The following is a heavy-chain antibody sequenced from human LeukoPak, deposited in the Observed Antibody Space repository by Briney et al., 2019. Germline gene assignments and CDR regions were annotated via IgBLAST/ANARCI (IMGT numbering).Heavy chain of an antibody. J-gene: IGHJ4*02. D-gene: IGHD1-26*01. Sequence: ASVKVSCKASGYTFTSYYMHWVRQAPGQGLEWMGIINPSGGSTNYAQKFQGRVTITADESTSTAYMELSSLRSEDTAVYYCARGKVGAPVDYWGQGTLVTVSS. CDR2: INPSGGST. CDR3: ARGKVGAPVDY. CDR1: GYTFTSYY. V-gene: IGHV1-46*01.